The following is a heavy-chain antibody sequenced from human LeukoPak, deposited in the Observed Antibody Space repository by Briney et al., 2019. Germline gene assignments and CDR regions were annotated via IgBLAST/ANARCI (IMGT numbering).Heavy chain of an antibody. D-gene: IGHD3-22*01. J-gene: IGHJ4*02. CDR2: IYYSGST. CDR3: ARVKDYDTPEIDY. V-gene: IGHV4-30-4*01. Sequence: SQTLSLTCTVSGGSISSGDYYWSWIRQPPGKGLEWIGYIYYSGSTYYNQSLKSRVTISVDTSKNQFSLKLSSVTAADTAVYYCARVKDYDTPEIDYWGQGTLVTVSS. CDR1: GGSISSGDYY.